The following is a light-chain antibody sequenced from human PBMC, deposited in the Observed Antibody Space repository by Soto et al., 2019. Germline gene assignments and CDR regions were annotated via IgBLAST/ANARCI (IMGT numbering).Light chain of an antibody. CDR3: QRYGYSPMYT. CDR1: QSVSNNY. Sequence: EIVLTQSPGTLSLSPGEGATLSCRASQSVSNNYLAWYQQKPGQAPRLLIYGASNRATGIPDRFSGSGSGTEFTLTISRLEPEDFAVYSCQRYGYSPMYTFGQGTKLEIK. CDR2: GAS. V-gene: IGKV3-20*01. J-gene: IGKJ2*01.